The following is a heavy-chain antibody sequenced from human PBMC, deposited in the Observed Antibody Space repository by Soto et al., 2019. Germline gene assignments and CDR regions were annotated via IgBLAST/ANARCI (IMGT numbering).Heavy chain of an antibody. CDR1: GGSISSYY. V-gene: IGHV4-59*01. CDR2: IYYSGST. J-gene: IGHJ6*02. D-gene: IGHD1-7*01. Sequence: NPSETLSLTCTVSGGSISSYYWSWIRQPPGKGLEWIGYIYYSGSTNYNPSLKSRVTISVDTSKNQFSLKLSSVTAADTAVYYCAHARGTNYYYYGMDVWGQGTTVTVSS. CDR3: AHARGTNYYYYGMDV.